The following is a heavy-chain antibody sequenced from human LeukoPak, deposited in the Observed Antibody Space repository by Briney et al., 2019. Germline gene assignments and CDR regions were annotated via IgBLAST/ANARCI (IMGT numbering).Heavy chain of an antibody. V-gene: IGHV1-8*01. CDR1: GYSFTSYD. CDR3: ARMTYDGSGPNPNWFDP. D-gene: IGHD3-22*01. Sequence: EASVKVSCKASGYSFTSYDNNWVRQATRQGLEWMGWMYPNSGYTGYAQRFQGRITMTRITSISTVYMQLSSLRFEDTAIYYCARMTYDGSGPNPNWFDPWGQGTLVTVSS. J-gene: IGHJ5*02. CDR2: MYPNSGYT.